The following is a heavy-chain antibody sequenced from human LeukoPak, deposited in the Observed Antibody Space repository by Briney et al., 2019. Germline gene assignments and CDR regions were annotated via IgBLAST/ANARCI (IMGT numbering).Heavy chain of an antibody. CDR3: ASSIASDSYYYGMDV. J-gene: IGHJ6*02. V-gene: IGHV3-30-3*01. D-gene: IGHD6-6*01. Sequence: GGSLRLSCAASGFTFSSYAMSWVRQAPGKGLEWVAVISYDGSNKYYADSVKGRFTISRDNSKNTLYLQMNSLRAEDTAVYYCASSIASDSYYYGMDVWGQGTTVTVSS. CDR2: ISYDGSNK. CDR1: GFTFSSYA.